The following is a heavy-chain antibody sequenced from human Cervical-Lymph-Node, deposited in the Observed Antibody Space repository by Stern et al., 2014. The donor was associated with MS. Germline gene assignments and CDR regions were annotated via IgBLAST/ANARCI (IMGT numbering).Heavy chain of an antibody. V-gene: IGHV1-3*01. D-gene: IGHD3-22*01. J-gene: IGHJ6*02. CDR2: INAANGNT. CDR1: GYTFTTYA. Sequence: QVQLLQPGAEVKKPGASVKVSCKASGYTFTTYAIHWVRQAAGQSLEWMGWINAANGNTRYSHKFQDRVTITRDTSTSTAYMELSSLRSEDTAVYYYARDPHYYDSTGYCMDVWGQGTTVTVSS. CDR3: ARDPHYYDSTGYCMDV.